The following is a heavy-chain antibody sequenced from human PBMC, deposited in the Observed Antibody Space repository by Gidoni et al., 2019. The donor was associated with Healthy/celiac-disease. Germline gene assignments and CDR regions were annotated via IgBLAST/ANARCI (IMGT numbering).Heavy chain of an antibody. D-gene: IGHD6-13*01. Sequence: QLQLQESGPGLVKPSETLSLTCTVPGGSISSYYWSWIRQPPGKGLEWIGYIYYSGSTNYNPSLKSRVTISVDTSKNQFSLKLSSVTAADTAVYYCARAGSSSWPFDYWGQGTLVTVSS. CDR3: ARAGSSSWPFDY. J-gene: IGHJ4*02. CDR2: IYYSGST. V-gene: IGHV4-59*01. CDR1: GGSISSYY.